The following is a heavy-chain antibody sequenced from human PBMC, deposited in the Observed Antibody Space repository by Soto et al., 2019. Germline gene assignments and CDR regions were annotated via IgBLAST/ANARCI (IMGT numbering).Heavy chain of an antibody. V-gene: IGHV3-48*03. CDR1: GFTFANYE. Sequence: GGSLRLSCAASGFTFANYEMNWVRQAPGKGLEWVSHLDSSGALQYADSVKGRFTNSRDNAKNSLYLEMNSLRPEDTAVYYCARSSGYHRPFHYGGQGIPVS. CDR2: LDSSGAL. D-gene: IGHD3-22*01. CDR3: ARSSGYHRPFHY. J-gene: IGHJ4*02.